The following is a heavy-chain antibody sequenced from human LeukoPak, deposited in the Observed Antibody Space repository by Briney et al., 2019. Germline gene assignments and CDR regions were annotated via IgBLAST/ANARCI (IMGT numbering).Heavy chain of an antibody. CDR3: ARDPRYSSRFHIYYMDV. Sequence: SETLSLTCTVSGGSISSGAHYRSWVRHPAGEGLERIGRIYTTGTTNYNPSLKSRVTISVDASKNQFSLKLSSLTAADTAVYYCARDPRYSSRFHIYYMDVWGKGTTVTVSS. J-gene: IGHJ6*03. CDR1: GGSISSGAHY. D-gene: IGHD6-13*01. V-gene: IGHV4-61*02. CDR2: IYTTGTT.